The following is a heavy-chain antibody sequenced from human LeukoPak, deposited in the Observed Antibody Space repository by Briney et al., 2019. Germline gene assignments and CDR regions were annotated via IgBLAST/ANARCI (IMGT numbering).Heavy chain of an antibody. D-gene: IGHD6-19*01. CDR2: ISSSSSYI. CDR1: GFTFSSYS. V-gene: IGHV3-21*01. Sequence: PGGSLRLSCAASGFTFSSYSMTWVRQAPGKGLEWVSSISSSSSYIYYADSVKGRFTISRDNAKNSLYLQMNSLRAEDTAVYYCASPIAVAGTDHWGQGTLVTVSS. CDR3: ASPIAVAGTDH. J-gene: IGHJ4*02.